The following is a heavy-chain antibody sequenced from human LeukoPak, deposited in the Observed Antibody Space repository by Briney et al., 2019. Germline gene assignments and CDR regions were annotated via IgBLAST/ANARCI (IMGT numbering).Heavy chain of an antibody. J-gene: IGHJ5*02. D-gene: IGHD2-2*01. Sequence: APGKGLEWVSVISGSGDDTYYADSVKGRFTISRDNSKNTLYLQMNSLRAEDTAVYYCAKFGSSSWSRVFDPWGQGTLVTVSS. CDR2: ISGSGDDT. V-gene: IGHV3-23*01. CDR3: AKFGSSSWSRVFDP.